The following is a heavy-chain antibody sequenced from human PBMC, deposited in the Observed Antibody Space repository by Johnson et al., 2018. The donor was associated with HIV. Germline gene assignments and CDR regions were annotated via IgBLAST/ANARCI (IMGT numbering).Heavy chain of an antibody. Sequence: VQLLESGGGLVQPGGSLRLSCAASGFTFSSYAMHWVRQAPGKGLEYVSAISSNGGSTYYANSVKGRFTISRDNSKNTLYLQMGSLRAEDMAVYYCARGGYYGAFDIWGQGTMDTVSS. J-gene: IGHJ3*02. CDR1: GFTFSSYA. CDR3: ARGGYYGAFDI. D-gene: IGHD3-22*01. CDR2: ISSNGGST. V-gene: IGHV3-64*01.